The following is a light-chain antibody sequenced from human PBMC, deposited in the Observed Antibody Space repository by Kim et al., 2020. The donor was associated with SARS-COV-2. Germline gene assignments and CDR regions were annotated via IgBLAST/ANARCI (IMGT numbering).Light chain of an antibody. CDR3: QQYCSSPRT. CDR1: QTIRSNY. J-gene: IGKJ1*01. V-gene: IGKV3-20*01. Sequence: EIVLTQSPGTLSLSPGERATLSCRASQTIRSNYLAWYQQKPGQAPRLLIYTASNRATGIPVRFSGSGSGTDFTLTISRLEPEDFAVYYCQQYCSSPRTFGQGTKVDIK. CDR2: TAS.